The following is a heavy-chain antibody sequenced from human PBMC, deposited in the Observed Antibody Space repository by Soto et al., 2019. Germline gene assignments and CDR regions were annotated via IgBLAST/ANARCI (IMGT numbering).Heavy chain of an antibody. CDR2: ISSDGDIT. CDR3: VKVSTFYDFLTGYYSTNFFDP. J-gene: IGHJ5*02. CDR1: GFTFSEYS. V-gene: IGHV3-64D*06. D-gene: IGHD3-9*01. Sequence: GGSLRLSCSASGFTFSEYSMHWVRQAPGKGLQYVSTISSDGDITYYADSVKGRFTISRDNSKNTLYLQMNSLRPEDTAVYYCVKVSTFYDFLTGYYSTNFFDPWGQGTLVTVSS.